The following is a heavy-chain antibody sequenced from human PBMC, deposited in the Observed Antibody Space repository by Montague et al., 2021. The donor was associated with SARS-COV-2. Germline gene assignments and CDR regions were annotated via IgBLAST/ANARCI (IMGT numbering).Heavy chain of an antibody. D-gene: IGHD3-3*01. V-gene: IGHV3-23*03. CDR3: AKDPHYDFWSGYYFDY. CDR1: GFTFSNYA. CDR2: IYSGGSST. J-gene: IGHJ4*02. Sequence: SLRLSGAASGFTFSNYAMSWVRQAPGKGLEWVSVIYSGGSSTYYADSVKGRFTISRDNSKNTLYLQMNSLRAEDTAVYYCAKDPHYDFWSGYYFDYWGQGTLVTVSS.